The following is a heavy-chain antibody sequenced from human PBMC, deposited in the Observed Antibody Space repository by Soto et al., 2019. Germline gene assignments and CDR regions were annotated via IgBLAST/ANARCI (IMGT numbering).Heavy chain of an antibody. J-gene: IGHJ4*02. V-gene: IGHV3-33*01. CDR2: IWYDGSNK. CDR3: ARDLEGSLDY. Sequence: QVQLVESGGGVVQPGRSLRLSCAASGFTFSSYGMHWVSQAPGKGLEWVAVIWYDGSNKYYADSVKGRFTISRDNSKNTMYLQLNSLRAEYTAVYYCARDLEGSLDYWGQGTLVIVSS. CDR1: GFTFSSYG. D-gene: IGHD6-19*01.